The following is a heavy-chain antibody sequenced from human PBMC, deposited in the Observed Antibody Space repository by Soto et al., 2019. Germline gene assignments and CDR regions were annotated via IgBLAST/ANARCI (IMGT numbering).Heavy chain of an antibody. CDR2: IWYDGSNK. V-gene: IGHV3-33*01. J-gene: IGHJ6*02. CDR3: ARTNSGYDEEDYYYGMDV. Sequence: GSLRLSCAASGFTFSSYGMHWVRQAPGKGLEWVAVIWYDGSNKYYADSVKGRFTISRDNSKNTLYLQMNSLRAEDTAVYYCARTNSGYDEEDYYYGMDVWGQGTTVTVSS. CDR1: GFTFSSYG. D-gene: IGHD5-12*01.